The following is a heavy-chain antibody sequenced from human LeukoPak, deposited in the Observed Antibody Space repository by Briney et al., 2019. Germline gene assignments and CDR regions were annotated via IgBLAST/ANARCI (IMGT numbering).Heavy chain of an antibody. CDR3: ARAYGSGSYSLSPDY. CDR1: GFTFSGYA. J-gene: IGHJ4*02. Sequence: PGRSLRLSCAASGFTFSGYAMHWVRQAPGKGLEWVAVISYDGTNKYYADSVKGRFTISRDNSKNTLYLQMNSLRAEDTAVYYCARAYGSGSYSLSPDYWGQGTLVTVSS. V-gene: IGHV3-30-3*01. D-gene: IGHD3-10*01. CDR2: ISYDGTNK.